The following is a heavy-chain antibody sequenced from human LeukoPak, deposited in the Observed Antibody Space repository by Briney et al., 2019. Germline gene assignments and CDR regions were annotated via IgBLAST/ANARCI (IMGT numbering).Heavy chain of an antibody. CDR2: IRSKAYGGTT. CDR3: TRVRRDGYPTRIDYFDY. J-gene: IGHJ4*02. D-gene: IGHD5-24*01. Sequence: GGSLRLSCAASGFTFSNAWMSWVRQAPGKGLEWVGFIRSKAYGGTTEYAASVKGRFTISRDDSKSIAYLQMNSLKTEDTAVYYCTRVRRDGYPTRIDYFDYWGQGTLVTVSS. CDR1: GFTFSNAW. V-gene: IGHV3-49*04.